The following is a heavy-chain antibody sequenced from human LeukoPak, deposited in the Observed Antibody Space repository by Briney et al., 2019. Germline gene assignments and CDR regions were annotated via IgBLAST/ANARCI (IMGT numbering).Heavy chain of an antibody. V-gene: IGHV2-5*02. CDR2: IYWDANK. Sequence: SGPTLVKPTQTLTLTCTFSGFSLTTSEVGVGWIRQPPGKALEWLALIYWDANKLYSPSLKSRLTITKDTSKNQVILTMTNVDPVDTATYYCAHLDDDTLAGYPDAFDIWGQGIMVTVS. CDR1: GFSLTTSEVG. J-gene: IGHJ3*02. D-gene: IGHD3-9*01. CDR3: AHLDDDTLAGYPDAFDI.